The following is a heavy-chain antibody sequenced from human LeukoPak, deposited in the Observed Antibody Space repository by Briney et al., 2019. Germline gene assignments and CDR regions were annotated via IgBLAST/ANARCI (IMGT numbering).Heavy chain of an antibody. Sequence: PGGSLRLSCAASGFTVSSNYMSWVRQAPGKGLEWVSVIYSGGSTYCADSVKGRFTISRDNSKNTLYVQMNSLRAEDTAVYYCAVWYTSSWSFDYWGQGTLVTVSS. J-gene: IGHJ4*02. V-gene: IGHV3-66*01. CDR3: AVWYTSSWSFDY. D-gene: IGHD6-13*01. CDR1: GFTVSSNY. CDR2: IYSGGST.